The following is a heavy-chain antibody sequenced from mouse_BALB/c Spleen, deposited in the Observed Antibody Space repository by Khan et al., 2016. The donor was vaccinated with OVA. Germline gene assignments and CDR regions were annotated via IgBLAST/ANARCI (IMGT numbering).Heavy chain of an antibody. CDR1: GFSLTNYG. Sequence: QVRLQQSGPGLVAPSQSLSITCTISGFSLTNYGIHWVRQPPGKGLEWLVVIWSDGGTTYNSVLKSRLSISKDNSKSQVFLKMHSLQIDDTAMYYCARQPYYHYYVMDYWGQGTSVTVSS. CDR2: IWSDGGT. CDR3: ARQPYYHYYVMDY. D-gene: IGHD2-10*01. J-gene: IGHJ4*01. V-gene: IGHV2-6-1*01.